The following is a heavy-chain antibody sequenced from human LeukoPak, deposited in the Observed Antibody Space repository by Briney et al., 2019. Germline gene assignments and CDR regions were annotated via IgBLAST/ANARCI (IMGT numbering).Heavy chain of an antibody. CDR2: TYYRSKWYN. CDR1: GDSVSSNSAA. Sequence: SQTFSLTCAISGDSVSSNSAAWSWIRQSPSRGLEWLGRTYYRSKWYNDYAVSVKSRITINPDTSKNQFSLQLNSVTPEDTAVYYCARGTITGTWGFDYWGQGTLVTVSS. CDR3: ARGTITGTWGFDY. D-gene: IGHD1-7*01. J-gene: IGHJ4*02. V-gene: IGHV6-1*01.